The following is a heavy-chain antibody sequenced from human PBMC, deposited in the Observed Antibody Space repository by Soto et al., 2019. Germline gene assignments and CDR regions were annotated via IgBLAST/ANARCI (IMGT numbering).Heavy chain of an antibody. CDR3: ARAPKVSGSSQTRPDF. CDR2: ISQSGNT. J-gene: IGHJ4*02. D-gene: IGHD6-6*01. CDR1: SGSLSGYY. V-gene: IGHV4-34*01. Sequence: LSLTCSIYSGSLSGYYWSWIRQPPGKGLEWIGEISQSGNTNYSPSLKSRVSISIDTSKKQFSLNLASVSAADTAVYYCARAPKVSGSSQTRPDFWGQGTLVTVSS.